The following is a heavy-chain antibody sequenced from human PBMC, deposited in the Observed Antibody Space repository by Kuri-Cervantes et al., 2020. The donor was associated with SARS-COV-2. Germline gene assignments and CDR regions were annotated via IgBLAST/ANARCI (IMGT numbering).Heavy chain of an antibody. J-gene: IGHJ5*02. D-gene: IGHD3-22*01. CDR1: RFTFSCSW. CDR2: IKQEGSEK. V-gene: IGHV3-7*01. Sequence: GGCLKISSAASRFTFSCSWMSWVRQAPGEGLEWVANIKQEGSEKYYVDSVKGRFTISRDNAKNSLYLQMNRLRAEATAVYYCARAVTMIVVPFYNGFDPWGQGTMVTVSS. CDR3: ARAVTMIVVPFYNGFDP.